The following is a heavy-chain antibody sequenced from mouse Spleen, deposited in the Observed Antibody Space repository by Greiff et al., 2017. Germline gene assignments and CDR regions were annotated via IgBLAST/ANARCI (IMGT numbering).Heavy chain of an antibody. Sequence: QVQLQQSGAELMKPGASVKISCKATGYTFSSYWIEWVKQRPGHGLEWIGEILPGSGSTNYNEKFKGKATFTADTSSNTAYMQLSSLTSEDSAVYYCARWALLRPMDYWGQGTSVTVSS. CDR1: GYTFSSYW. J-gene: IGHJ4*01. CDR2: ILPGSGST. D-gene: IGHD1-2*01. V-gene: IGHV1-9*01. CDR3: ARWALLRPMDY.